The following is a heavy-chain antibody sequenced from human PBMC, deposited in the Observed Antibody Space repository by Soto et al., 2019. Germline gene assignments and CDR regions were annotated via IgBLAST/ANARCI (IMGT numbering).Heavy chain of an antibody. CDR2: ISAHNGNT. V-gene: IGHV1-18*01. Sequence: QVHLVQSGAEVKKPGASVKVSCKASGYTFTSYGITWVRQAPGQGLEWMGWISAHNGNTDYAQKLQGRFIVTRDTSTSTAYMELRSLRSDDTAVYYGARGRYGDYWGQGALFTVSS. CDR3: ARGRYGDY. J-gene: IGHJ4*02. CDR1: GYTFTSYG. D-gene: IGHD1-1*01.